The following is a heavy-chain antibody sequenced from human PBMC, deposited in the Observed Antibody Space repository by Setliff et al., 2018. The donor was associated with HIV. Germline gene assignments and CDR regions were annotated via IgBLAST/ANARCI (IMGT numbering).Heavy chain of an antibody. CDR1: GYTFTSYD. V-gene: IGHV1-8*02. CDR3: ARPGNWGDRSMNY. D-gene: IGHD3-10*01. Sequence: ASVKVSCKASGYTFTSYDLNWVRQATGQGLEWMGWKNPNSGNTGYAQKFQGRVTMTRNTSISTAYMEMSSLKSEDTAVYYCARPGNWGDRSMNYCGQGTLVTVSS. CDR2: KNPNSGNT. J-gene: IGHJ4*02.